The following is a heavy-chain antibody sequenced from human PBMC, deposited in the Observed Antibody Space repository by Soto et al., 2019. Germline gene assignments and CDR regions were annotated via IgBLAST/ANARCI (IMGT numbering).Heavy chain of an antibody. CDR2: ISWNSGSI. D-gene: IGHD4-17*01. V-gene: IGHV3-9*01. Sequence: SLRLACAASRFTFDHYAMHWARQAPGKGLEWVSGISWNSGSIGYADSVKGRFTISRDNAKNSLYLQMNSLRAEDTALYYCAKDLYGDYAYYYYMDVWGKGT. J-gene: IGHJ6*03. CDR3: AKDLYGDYAYYYYMDV. CDR1: RFTFDHYA.